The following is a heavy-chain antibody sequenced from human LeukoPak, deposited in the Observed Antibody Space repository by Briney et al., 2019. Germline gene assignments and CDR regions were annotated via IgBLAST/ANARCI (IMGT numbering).Heavy chain of an antibody. CDR3: ASSDDYNTYWFYLNF. J-gene: IGHJ4*02. Sequence: GGSLRLSCAASGFIFTNYFMSWVRQAPGKGLEWVASIKHDGSEKYYVDSVRGRFTISRDNTMNSLYLQMSSLRAEDTAVYYCASSDDYNTYWFYLNFWGQGTLVTVSS. CDR2: IKHDGSEK. V-gene: IGHV3-7*01. CDR1: GFIFTNYF. D-gene: IGHD5-24*01.